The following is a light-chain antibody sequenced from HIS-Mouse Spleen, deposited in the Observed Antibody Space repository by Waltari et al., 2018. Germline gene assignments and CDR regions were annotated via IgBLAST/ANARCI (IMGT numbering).Light chain of an antibody. V-gene: IGLV2-11*01. J-gene: IGLJ2*01. CDR1: SSDVGGSNY. CDR2: DVS. Sequence: QSALTQPRSVSGSPGQSVTISCTGTSSDVGGSNYVSCYQQHPGNAPKLMIYDVSKRPSGVPDRFSGSKSGNTASLTISGLQAEDEADYYCCSYAGSYTYVVFGGGTKLTVL. CDR3: CSYAGSYTYVV.